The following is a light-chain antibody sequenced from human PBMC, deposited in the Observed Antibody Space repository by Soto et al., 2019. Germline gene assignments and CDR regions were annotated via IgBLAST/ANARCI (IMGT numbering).Light chain of an antibody. Sequence: QSVLTQPASVTGSPGQSITISCTGTSSDVGNYNLVSWYQLHPGKAPKIMIYEGSKRPSGVSNRFSGSKSGNTASLTISGLQAEDEADYYCCSYAGGSPAVVFGGGTKLTVL. V-gene: IGLV2-23*01. CDR3: CSYAGGSPAVV. CDR2: EGS. J-gene: IGLJ2*01. CDR1: SSDVGNYNL.